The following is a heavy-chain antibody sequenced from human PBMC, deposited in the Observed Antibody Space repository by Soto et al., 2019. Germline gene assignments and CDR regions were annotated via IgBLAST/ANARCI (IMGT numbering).Heavy chain of an antibody. D-gene: IGHD3-22*01. CDR2: ISGSSCTI. CDR3: AKVFYYYDSSGYYYFDY. Sequence: VGSLRLSCAASGFTFSSYSMNWVRQAPGNGPEWISSISGSSCTIYYADSVKGRFTISRDNSKNTLYLQMSSLRAEDTAVYYCAKVFYYYDSSGYYYFDYWGQGTLVTVSS. V-gene: IGHV3-23*01. CDR1: GFTFSSYS. J-gene: IGHJ4*02.